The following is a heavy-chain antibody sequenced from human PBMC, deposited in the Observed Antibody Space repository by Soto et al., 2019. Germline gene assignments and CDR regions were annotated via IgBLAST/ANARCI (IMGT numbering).Heavy chain of an antibody. J-gene: IGHJ6*02. D-gene: IGHD6-6*01. CDR2: ISYDGSNK. Sequence: QVQLVESGGGVVQPGRSLRLSCAASGFTFSSYAMHWVRQAPGKGLEWVAVISYDGSNKYYADSVKSRFTTSRDNAKNTLYLQMNSLRAEDTAVYYCARERRIAARQNYYYGMDVWGQGTTVTVSS. CDR3: ARERRIAARQNYYYGMDV. V-gene: IGHV3-30-3*01. CDR1: GFTFSSYA.